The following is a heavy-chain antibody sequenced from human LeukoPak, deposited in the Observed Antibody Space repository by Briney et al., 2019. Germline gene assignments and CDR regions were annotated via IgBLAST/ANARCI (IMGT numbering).Heavy chain of an antibody. J-gene: IGHJ4*02. V-gene: IGHV3-30*03. CDR3: ARAGYDSGSYYKGPLYYFDY. Sequence: GGSLRLSCAASGFTFSSYGMHWVRQAPGKGLEWVAVISYDGSNKYYADSVKGRFTISRDNSKNTLYLQMNSLRAEDTAVYYCARAGYDSGSYYKGPLYYFDYWGQGTLVTVSS. CDR1: GFTFSSYG. CDR2: ISYDGSNK. D-gene: IGHD3-10*01.